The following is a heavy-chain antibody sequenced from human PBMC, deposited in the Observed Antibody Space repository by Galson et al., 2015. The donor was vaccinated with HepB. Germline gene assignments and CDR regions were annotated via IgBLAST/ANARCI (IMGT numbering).Heavy chain of an antibody. CDR3: VKEPHTKVYSYGQHGGVDY. D-gene: IGHD5-18*01. V-gene: IGHV3-64D*06. J-gene: IGHJ4*02. Sequence: SLRLSCAASGFTFSSYAMHWVRQAPGKGLEYVSAISSNGGSTYYADSVKGRFTISRDNPKNTLYLQMSSLRAEDTAVYYCVKEPHTKVYSYGQHGGVDYWGQGTLVTVSS. CDR1: GFTFSSYA. CDR2: ISSNGGST.